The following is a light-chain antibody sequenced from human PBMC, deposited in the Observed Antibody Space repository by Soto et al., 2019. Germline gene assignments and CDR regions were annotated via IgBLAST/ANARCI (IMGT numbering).Light chain of an antibody. CDR2: GAS. Sequence: EIAWAQSPGTLSLSPGERATFACRSSQSVGSRFLAWYQQKPGQAPRLLIYGASNRATGIPDRFSGSGSGTDFTLTISRLEPEDFAVYYCQQSGTSPPVAFGGGTKVDIK. J-gene: IGKJ4*01. CDR1: QSVGSRF. CDR3: QQSGTSPPVA. V-gene: IGKV3-20*01.